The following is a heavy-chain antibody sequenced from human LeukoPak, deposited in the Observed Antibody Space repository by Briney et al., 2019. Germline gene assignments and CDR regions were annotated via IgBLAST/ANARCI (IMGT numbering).Heavy chain of an antibody. Sequence: SETLSLTCTVSGGSISSYYWSWIRQPPGKGLEWIGYIYYSGSTNYNPSLKSRVTISVDASKNQFSLKLSSVTAADTAVYYCARSSVDTAMVLLYYWGQGTLVTVSS. J-gene: IGHJ4*02. CDR1: GGSISSYY. D-gene: IGHD5-18*01. V-gene: IGHV4-59*08. CDR2: IYYSGST. CDR3: ARSSVDTAMVLLYY.